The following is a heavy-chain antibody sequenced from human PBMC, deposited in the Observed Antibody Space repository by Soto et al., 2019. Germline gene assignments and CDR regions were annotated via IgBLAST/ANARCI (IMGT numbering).Heavy chain of an antibody. CDR1: GDSISNFY. V-gene: IGHV4-4*07. J-gene: IGHJ2*01. D-gene: IGHD2-8*01. Sequence: SETLSLTCTVSGDSISNFYWSWIRQPTGKGLESLGRISARGTTNYNPSLQSRVAMSLDTSKNQFSLRLTSLSAADTAVYFCARGMGRCFDLWGRGTLVTVSS. CDR3: ARGMGRCFDL. CDR2: ISARGTT.